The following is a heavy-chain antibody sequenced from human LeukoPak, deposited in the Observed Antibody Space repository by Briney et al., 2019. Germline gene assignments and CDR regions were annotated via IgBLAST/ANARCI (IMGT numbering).Heavy chain of an antibody. CDR2: IIPILGIA. CDR1: GGTFSSYA. Sequence: ASVKVSCKASGGTFSSYAISWVRQAPGQGLEWMGRIIPILGIANYAQKFQGRVTITADESTSTAYMELSSLRSEDTAVYYCARDMGEYCSSTSCLDAFDIWGQGTMVTVSS. D-gene: IGHD2-2*01. CDR3: ARDMGEYCSSTSCLDAFDI. J-gene: IGHJ3*02. V-gene: IGHV1-69*04.